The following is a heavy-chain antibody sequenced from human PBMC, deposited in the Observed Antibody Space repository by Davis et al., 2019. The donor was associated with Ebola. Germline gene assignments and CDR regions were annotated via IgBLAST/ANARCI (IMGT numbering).Heavy chain of an antibody. CDR3: AREMATTNDAFDI. D-gene: IGHD5-24*01. CDR2: INSDGSST. J-gene: IGHJ3*02. CDR1: GFTFSSYW. V-gene: IGHV3-74*01. Sequence: GESLKISCAASGFTFSSYWMHWVRHAPGKGLVWVSRINSDGSSTSYAYSVKGRFTISRDNAKNTLYLQKNSLRVEDTAVYYCAREMATTNDAFDIWGQGTMVSVSS.